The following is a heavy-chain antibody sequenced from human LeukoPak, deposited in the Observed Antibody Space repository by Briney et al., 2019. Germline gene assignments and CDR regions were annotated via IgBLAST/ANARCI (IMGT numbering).Heavy chain of an antibody. CDR1: GFTVSSNY. V-gene: IGHV3-53*01. J-gene: IGHJ4*02. CDR3: ARGFCSGGTCFDY. D-gene: IGHD2-15*01. Sequence: GGSLGLSCAASGFTVSSNYMTWVRQAPGKGLEWVSLIYSSAVTDYADSVKGRFTISVDNSKNMMYLQMNSLRAEDTAVYYCARGFCSGGTCFDYWGQGTLVTVSS. CDR2: IYSSAVT.